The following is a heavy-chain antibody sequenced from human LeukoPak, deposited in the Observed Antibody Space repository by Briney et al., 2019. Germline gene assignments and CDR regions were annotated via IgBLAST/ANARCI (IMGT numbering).Heavy chain of an antibody. CDR1: GDSVSSSTAA. Sequence: SQTLSLTCAISGDSVSSSTAAWNWIRQSPSRGLEWLGRTYYRSKWYSDFAEYVKSRITINPDTSKNQFSLQLNSVTPEDTAVYYCARDLGDGYNWFDPWGQGTLVTVSS. V-gene: IGHV6-1*01. CDR3: ARDLGDGYNWFDP. J-gene: IGHJ5*02. D-gene: IGHD5-24*01. CDR2: TYYRSKWYS.